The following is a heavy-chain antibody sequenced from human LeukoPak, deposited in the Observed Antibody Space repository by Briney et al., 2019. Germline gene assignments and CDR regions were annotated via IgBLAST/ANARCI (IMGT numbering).Heavy chain of an antibody. D-gene: IGHD6-6*01. CDR3: ASTYSSSPGNWFDP. V-gene: IGHV4-59*01. Sequence: PSETLSLTCTVSGGSISSYYWSWIRQPPGKGLERIGYIYYSGSTNYNPSLKSRVTISVDTSKNQFSLKLSSVTAADTAVYYCASTYSSSPGNWFDPWGQGTLVTVSS. CDR1: GGSISSYY. J-gene: IGHJ5*02. CDR2: IYYSGST.